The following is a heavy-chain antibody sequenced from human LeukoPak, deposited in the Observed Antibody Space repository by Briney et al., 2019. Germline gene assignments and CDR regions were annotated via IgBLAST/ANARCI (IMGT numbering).Heavy chain of an antibody. CDR2: IYYSGGP. D-gene: IGHD1-26*01. CDR3: ARRSYSASYYLDY. V-gene: IGHV4-61*08. Sequence: SETLSLTCTVSGGSISSGDYYWSWIRQPPGKGLEWIGYIYYSGGPKYNPSLKSRVTISVDTSKNQFSLKLSSVTAADTAVYYCARRSYSASYYLDYWAQGTLVTVSS. J-gene: IGHJ4*02. CDR1: GGSISSGDYY.